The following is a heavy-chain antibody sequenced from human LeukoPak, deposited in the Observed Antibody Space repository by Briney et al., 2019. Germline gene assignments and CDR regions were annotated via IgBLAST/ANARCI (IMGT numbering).Heavy chain of an antibody. CDR3: ARDLVY. CDR2: IYTSGST. Sequence: PSQTLSLTCTVSGGSISSGSYYWSWIRQPAGKGLEWIGRIYTSGSTNYNPSLKSRVTISVDTSKNQFSLKLSSVTAADTAVYYCARDLVYWGRGTLVTVSS. CDR1: GGSISSGSYY. V-gene: IGHV4-61*02. J-gene: IGHJ4*02.